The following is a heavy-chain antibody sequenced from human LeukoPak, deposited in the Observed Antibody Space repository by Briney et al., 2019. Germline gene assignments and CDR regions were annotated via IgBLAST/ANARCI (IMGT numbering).Heavy chain of an antibody. V-gene: IGHV1-2*02. CDR3: ARGPRWDPHFDY. CDR1: GYSFADYY. D-gene: IGHD1-26*01. CDR2: INPNSGDT. Sequence: ASVKVSCKASGYSFADYYMHWVRQAPGQGLEWMGWINPNSGDTNSAQKFQGRVTMTRDTSISTAYMELSRLRSDDTAVYYCARGPRWDPHFDYWGQGTLVTVSS. J-gene: IGHJ4*02.